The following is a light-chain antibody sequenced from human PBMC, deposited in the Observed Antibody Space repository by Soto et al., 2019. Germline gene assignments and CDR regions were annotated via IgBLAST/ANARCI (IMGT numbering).Light chain of an antibody. CDR3: QSYDSSRVV. CDR1: SSNIGAGYD. J-gene: IGLJ2*01. Sequence: PSVSGAPGQRVTISCTGSSSNIGAGYDVHWYQQLPGTAPKLLIYGNSNRPSGVPDRFSGSKSGTSASLAITGLQAEDEADYYCQSYDSSRVVFGGGTKLTVL. V-gene: IGLV1-40*01. CDR2: GNS.